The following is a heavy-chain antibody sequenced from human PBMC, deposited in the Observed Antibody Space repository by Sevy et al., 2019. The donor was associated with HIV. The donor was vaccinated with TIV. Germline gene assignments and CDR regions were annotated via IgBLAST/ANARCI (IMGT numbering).Heavy chain of an antibody. J-gene: IGHJ4*02. CDR3: ARPMRTYSSSSASDY. Sequence: GGSLRLSCAASGFTFSDHYMSWIRQAPGRGLEWVSYISSGGNTLSYADSVKGRFTISRDNAKNSLYLQMNSLRAEDTAVYYCARPMRTYSSSSASDYWGQGTLVTVSS. D-gene: IGHD6-6*01. V-gene: IGHV3-11*01. CDR2: ISSGGNTL. CDR1: GFTFSDHY.